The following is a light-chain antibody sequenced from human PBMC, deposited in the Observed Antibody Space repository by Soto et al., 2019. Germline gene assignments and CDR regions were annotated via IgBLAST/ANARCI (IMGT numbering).Light chain of an antibody. J-gene: IGKJ1*01. V-gene: IGKV3-20*01. CDR2: GAS. CDR3: QQYGSSPT. Sequence: EIVLTQSPGTLSLSPGERATLSCRASQSVSSSYLAWYQQKPGQAPRLLIYGASSRATGIPDRFSGSGSGTDFTLTISRLEPEDLEVYYCQQYGSSPTFGQGTKV. CDR1: QSVSSSY.